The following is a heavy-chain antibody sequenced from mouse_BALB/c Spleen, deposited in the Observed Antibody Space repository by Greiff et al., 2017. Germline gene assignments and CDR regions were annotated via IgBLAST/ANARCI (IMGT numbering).Heavy chain of an antibody. CDR1: GYTFTSYT. CDR2: INPSSGYT. V-gene: IGHV1-4*01. Sequence: QVQLKQSGAELAKPGASVKMSCKASGYTFTSYTMHWVKQRPGQGLEWIGYINPSSGYTNYNQKFKDKATLTADKSSSTAYMQLSSLTSEDSAVYYCARSGYDYFDYWGQGTTLTVSS. D-gene: IGHD2-2*01. J-gene: IGHJ2*01. CDR3: ARSGYDYFDY.